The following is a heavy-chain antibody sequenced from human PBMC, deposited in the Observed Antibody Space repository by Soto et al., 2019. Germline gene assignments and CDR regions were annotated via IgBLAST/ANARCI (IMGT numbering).Heavy chain of an antibody. CDR2: ISGSSRNM. CDR1: GFTFSTCS. V-gene: IGHV3-21*02. D-gene: IGHD5-12*01. Sequence: EVQLVESGGGLVKPGGSLRLSCAASGFTFSTCSMNWVRQAPGKGLEWVSSISGSSRNMYYADSVKGRFTISRDNAKNSLYLQMNSLRAEDTAVYYCERDNGYDAATLDYWGQGTLVTVSS. J-gene: IGHJ4*02. CDR3: ERDNGYDAATLDY.